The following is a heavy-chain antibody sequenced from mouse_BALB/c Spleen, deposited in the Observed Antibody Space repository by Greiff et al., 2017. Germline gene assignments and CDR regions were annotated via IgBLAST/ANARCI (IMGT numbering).Heavy chain of an antibody. CDR2: ISSGGSYT. Sequence: EGKLVESGGGLVKPGGSLKLSCAASGFTFSSYAMSWVRQSPEKRLEWVAEISSGGSYTYYPDTVTGRFTISRDNAKNTLYLEMSSLRSEDTAMYYCARESYYYGPWFAYWGQGTLVTVSA. D-gene: IGHD1-1*01. CDR3: ARESYYYGPWFAY. V-gene: IGHV5-9-4*01. CDR1: GFTFSSYA. J-gene: IGHJ3*01.